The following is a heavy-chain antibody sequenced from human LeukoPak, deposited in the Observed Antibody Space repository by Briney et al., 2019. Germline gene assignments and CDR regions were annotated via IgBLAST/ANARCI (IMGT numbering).Heavy chain of an antibody. J-gene: IGHJ5*02. Sequence: GGSLRLSCAASGFTFSSSWMGWVRQAPGKGLEWVSYISSSSTIYYADSVKGRFTISRDNAKNSLYLQMNSLRAEDTAVYYCARDSSGRFDPWGQGTLVTVSS. V-gene: IGHV3-48*04. CDR2: ISSSSTI. CDR1: GFTFSSSW. D-gene: IGHD6-25*01. CDR3: ARDSSGRFDP.